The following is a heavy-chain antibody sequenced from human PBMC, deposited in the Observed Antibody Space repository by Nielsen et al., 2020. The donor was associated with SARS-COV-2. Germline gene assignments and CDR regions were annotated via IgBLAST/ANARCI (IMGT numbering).Heavy chain of an antibody. D-gene: IGHD4-17*01. CDR2: IYYSGST. V-gene: IGHV4-59*01. CDR1: GGSISSYY. Sequence: GSLRLSCTVSGGSISSYYWSWIRQPPGKGLEWIGYIYYSGSTNYNPSLKSRVTISVDTSKNQFSLKLSSVTAADTAVYYCARGTLSPVTTGDYWGQGTLVTVSS. J-gene: IGHJ4*02. CDR3: ARGTLSPVTTGDY.